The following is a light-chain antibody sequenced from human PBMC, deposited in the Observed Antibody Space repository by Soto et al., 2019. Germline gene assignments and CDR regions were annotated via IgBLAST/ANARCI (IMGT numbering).Light chain of an antibody. CDR2: DVS. CDR1: SSDVGGYNY. CDR3: SSYTSSSTYV. V-gene: IGLV2-14*01. J-gene: IGLJ1*01. Sequence: PALTHPVSVTGFPRRVITISSNGNSSDVGGYNYVSWYQQHPGKAPKLMIYDVSNRPSGISNRFSGPKSGNTASLTISGLQAEDEADYYCSSYTSSSTYVLGTGTKVTVL.